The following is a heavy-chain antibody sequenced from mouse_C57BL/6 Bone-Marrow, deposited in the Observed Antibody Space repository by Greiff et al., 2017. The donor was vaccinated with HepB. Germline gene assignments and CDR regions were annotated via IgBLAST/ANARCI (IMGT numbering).Heavy chain of an antibody. CDR1: GFNIKNTY. Sequence: EVKLQQSVAELVRPGASVKLSCTASGFNIKNTYMHWVKQRPEQGLEWIGRIDPANGNTKYAPKFQGKATITADTSSSTAYLQLSSLTSEDTAIYYCARSYGSSYYAMGDWGQGTSVTVAS. CDR3: ARSYGSSYYAMGD. D-gene: IGHD1-1*01. J-gene: IGHJ4*01. V-gene: IGHV14-3*01. CDR2: IDPANGNT.